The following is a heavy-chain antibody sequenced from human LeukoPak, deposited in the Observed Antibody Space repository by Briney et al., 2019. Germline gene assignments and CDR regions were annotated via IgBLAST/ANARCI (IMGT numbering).Heavy chain of an antibody. D-gene: IGHD3-9*01. CDR1: GGSISSSSYY. Sequence: SETLSLTCTVSGGSISSSSYYWGWIRQPPGKGLEWIGSIYYSGSTYYNPSLKSRVTISVDTSKNQFSLKLSSVTAADTAVYYCARSNILTVPNFDYWGQGPLVTVSS. CDR3: ARSNILTVPNFDY. J-gene: IGHJ4*02. CDR2: IYYSGST. V-gene: IGHV4-39*07.